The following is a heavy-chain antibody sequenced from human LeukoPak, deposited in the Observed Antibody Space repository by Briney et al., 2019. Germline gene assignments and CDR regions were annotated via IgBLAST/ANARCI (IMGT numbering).Heavy chain of an antibody. J-gene: IGHJ4*02. Sequence: GGSLRLSCAASGFTFSSYSMTWDRQAPGKGLEWVSSISSSSSYIYYADSVKGRFTISRDNAKNSLYLQMNSLRAEDTAVYYCARGPYYYGSGSYYLDYWGQGTLVTVSS. D-gene: IGHD3-10*01. CDR2: ISSSSSYI. V-gene: IGHV3-21*01. CDR3: ARGPYYYGSGSYYLDY. CDR1: GFTFSSYS.